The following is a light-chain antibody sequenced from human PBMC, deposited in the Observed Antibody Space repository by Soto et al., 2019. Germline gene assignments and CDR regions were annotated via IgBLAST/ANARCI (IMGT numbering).Light chain of an antibody. CDR3: QQYGSPPLT. CDR2: DAP. V-gene: IGKV3-20*01. CDR1: QSVSSSY. J-gene: IGKJ4*01. Sequence: EIVLTQSPGTLSLSPGERDTLSCRASQSVSSSYLAWYQQKPGQAPRLLIYDAPSRATGIPDRFSGSGSGTDFTLTISRLEPEDFAVYYWQQYGSPPLTFGGGTKVEIK.